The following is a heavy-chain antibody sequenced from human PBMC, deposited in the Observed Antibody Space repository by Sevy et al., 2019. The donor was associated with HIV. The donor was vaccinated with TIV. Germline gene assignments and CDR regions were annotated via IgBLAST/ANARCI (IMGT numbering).Heavy chain of an antibody. Sequence: GGSLRLSCAASGFTFSSYAMSWVRQAPGKGLEWVSAISGSGGSTYYADSVKGRFTISRDNSKNTLYLQMNSLRAEDTAVYYCAKVLKQQLMRAPFDYWGQGTLVTVSS. CDR2: ISGSGGST. J-gene: IGHJ4*02. CDR1: GFTFSSYA. D-gene: IGHD6-13*01. CDR3: AKVLKQQLMRAPFDY. V-gene: IGHV3-23*01.